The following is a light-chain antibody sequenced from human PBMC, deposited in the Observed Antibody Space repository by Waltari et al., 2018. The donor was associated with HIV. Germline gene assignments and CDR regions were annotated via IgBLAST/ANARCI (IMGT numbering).Light chain of an antibody. CDR3: QQYGSSPLYT. V-gene: IGKV3-20*01. CDR2: GAS. CDR1: QTISSSY. J-gene: IGKJ2*01. Sequence: EIVLTQSPGTLSLSPGERATLSCRASQTISSSYLAWYQQKPGQAPRLLISGASSRATGIPDRFSGRGSGTDFTLIISRLEPEDFAVYYCQQYGSSPLYTFGQGTKLEIK.